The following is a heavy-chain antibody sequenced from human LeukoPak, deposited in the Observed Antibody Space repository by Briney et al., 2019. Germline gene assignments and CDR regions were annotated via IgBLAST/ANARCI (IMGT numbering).Heavy chain of an antibody. D-gene: IGHD6-13*01. CDR3: ARAGYSSSWSRGTDWYFDL. CDR2: IYTSGST. Sequence: SETLSLTCTVSGGSISSYYWSWIRQPAGKGLEWIGRIYTSGSTNYNPSLKSRVTISVDTSKNQFSLKLSSVTAADTAVYYCARAGYSSSWSRGTDWYFDLWGRGTLVTVSS. J-gene: IGHJ2*01. CDR1: GGSISSYY. V-gene: IGHV4-4*07.